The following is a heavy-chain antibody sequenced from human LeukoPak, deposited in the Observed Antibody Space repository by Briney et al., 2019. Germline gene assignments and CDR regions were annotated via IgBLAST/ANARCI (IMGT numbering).Heavy chain of an antibody. J-gene: IGHJ6*02. CDR3: ARTLVVVIYYGMDV. D-gene: IGHD3-22*01. CDR1: GFTFSSYA. Sequence: PGGSLRLSCAASGFTFSSYAMHWVRQAPGKGLEWVAVISYDGSNKYYADSVKGRFTISRDNSKNTLYLQMNSPRAEDTAVYYCARTLVVVIYYGMDVWGQGTTVTVSS. CDR2: ISYDGSNK. V-gene: IGHV3-30-3*01.